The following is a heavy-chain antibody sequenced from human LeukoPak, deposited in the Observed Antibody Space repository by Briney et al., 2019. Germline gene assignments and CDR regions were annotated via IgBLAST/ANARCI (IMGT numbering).Heavy chain of an antibody. CDR3: ARGGVDTAMVKGPFDY. V-gene: IGHV1-2*04. D-gene: IGHD5-18*01. J-gene: IGHJ4*02. CDR1: GYTFTGYY. Sequence: GASVKVSCKASGYTFTGYYMHWVRQAPGQGLEWMGWINPNSGGTNYAQKFQGWVTMTRDTSISTAYMELSRLRSDDTAVYYCARGGVDTAMVKGPFDYWGRGTLVTVSS. CDR2: INPNSGGT.